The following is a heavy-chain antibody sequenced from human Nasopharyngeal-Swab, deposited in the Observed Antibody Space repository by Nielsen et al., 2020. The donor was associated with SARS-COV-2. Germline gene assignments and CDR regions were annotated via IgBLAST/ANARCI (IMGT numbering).Heavy chain of an antibody. Sequence: ASVKVSCKASGYTFTDYYIHWIRQAPGQGLEWMGWISAYNGNTNYAQKLQGRVTMTTDTSTSTAYMELRSLRSDDTAVYYCALAILSSSWYGAGDYWGQGTLVTVSS. D-gene: IGHD6-13*01. CDR1: GYTFTDYY. J-gene: IGHJ4*02. CDR2: ISAYNGNT. CDR3: ALAILSSSWYGAGDY. V-gene: IGHV1-18*04.